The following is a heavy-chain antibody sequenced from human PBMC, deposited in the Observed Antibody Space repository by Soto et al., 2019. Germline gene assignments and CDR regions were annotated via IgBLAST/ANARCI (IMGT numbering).Heavy chain of an antibody. CDR2: ISSSSSYI. J-gene: IGHJ4*02. Sequence: GGSLRLSCAASGFTFSSYTMNWVRQAPGKGLEWVSSISSSSSYIHYADSGKGRFTISRDNAKNSLYLQMSSLRAEDTAVYYCARMVGYCSSTSCSAGYFDYWGQGTLVTVSS. CDR3: ARMVGYCSSTSCSAGYFDY. CDR1: GFTFSSYT. V-gene: IGHV3-21*01. D-gene: IGHD2-2*01.